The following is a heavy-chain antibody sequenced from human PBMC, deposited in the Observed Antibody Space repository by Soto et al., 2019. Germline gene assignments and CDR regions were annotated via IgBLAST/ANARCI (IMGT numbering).Heavy chain of an antibody. V-gene: IGHV3-33*01. CDR3: ARDRGSNWFDP. D-gene: IGHD3-10*01. CDR1: GFTFSSYG. J-gene: IGHJ5*02. Sequence: QVQLVESGGGVVQPGRSLRLSCAASGFTFSSYGIHWVRQAPGKGLEWVAVIWYDGSNKYYADSVKGRFTISRDNSKNTLYLQMNSLRAEDTAVYYCARDRGSNWFDPWGQGTLVTVSS. CDR2: IWYDGSNK.